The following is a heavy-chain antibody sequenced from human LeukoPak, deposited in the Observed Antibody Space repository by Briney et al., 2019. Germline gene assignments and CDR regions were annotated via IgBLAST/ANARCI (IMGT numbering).Heavy chain of an antibody. Sequence: SETLSLTCTVSGGSISSGGYYWSWIRQPPGKGLEWIGYIYHSGSTYYNPSLKSRVTISVDRSKNQFSLKLSSVTAADTAVYYCARDRRNYDSSGYYYGYWGQGTLVTVSS. CDR2: IYHSGST. CDR1: GGSISSGGYY. D-gene: IGHD3-22*01. J-gene: IGHJ4*02. V-gene: IGHV4-30-2*01. CDR3: ARDRRNYDSSGYYYGY.